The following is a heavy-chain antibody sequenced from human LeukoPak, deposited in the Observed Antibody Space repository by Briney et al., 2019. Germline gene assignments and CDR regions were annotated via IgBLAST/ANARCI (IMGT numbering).Heavy chain of an antibody. CDR1: GFTFSTYG. V-gene: IGHV3-23*01. CDR3: AKRSDYGGNSNYFDF. J-gene: IGHJ4*02. Sequence: GGPLRLSCAASGFTFSTYGMSWVRQAPGKGLEWVSIISGRDGDTYYADSMKGRFTISRDNTKNTLYLQMNSLSAEDTAVYYCAKRSDYGGNSNYFDFWGQGTPVTVSS. D-gene: IGHD4-23*01. CDR2: ISGRDGDT.